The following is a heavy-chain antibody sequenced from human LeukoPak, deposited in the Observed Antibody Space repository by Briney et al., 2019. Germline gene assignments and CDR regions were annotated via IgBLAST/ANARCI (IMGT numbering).Heavy chain of an antibody. CDR2: IWYDGSNK. CDR3: AREDRRRYWFDP. Sequence: PGGSLRLSCAASGFTFSSYGIHWVRQAPGKGLEWVAVIWYDGSNKYYADSVKGRFTISRDNSKNTLYLQMNSLRAEDTAVYYCAREDRRRYWFDPWGQGTLVTVSS. CDR1: GFTFSSYG. V-gene: IGHV3-33*01. J-gene: IGHJ5*02.